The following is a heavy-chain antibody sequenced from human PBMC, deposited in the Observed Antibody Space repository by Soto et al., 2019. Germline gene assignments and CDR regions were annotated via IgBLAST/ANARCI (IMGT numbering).Heavy chain of an antibody. CDR1: GFTFSDHY. CDR2: IRDIANSFTR. D-gene: IGHD7-27*01. Sequence: GGSLRLSCAASGFTFSDHYLDWVRQAPGKGLEWVGRIRDIANSFTRDYAASVKGRFTISRDDSKNSLFLQTDNLKTEDTAMYYCARIHLGRDKFFDLWGRGTLVTVSS. V-gene: IGHV3-72*01. CDR3: ARIHLGRDKFFDL. J-gene: IGHJ2*01.